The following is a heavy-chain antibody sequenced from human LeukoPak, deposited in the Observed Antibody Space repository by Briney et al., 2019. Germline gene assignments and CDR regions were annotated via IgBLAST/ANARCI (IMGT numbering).Heavy chain of an antibody. D-gene: IGHD3-22*01. Sequence: SETLSLTCTVSGGSISSRSYYWGWIRQPPGKGLEWIGSIYYSGSTYYNPSLKSRVTISVDTSKNQFSLKLSSVTAADTAVYYCARVMIVVVITPRGWFDPWGQGTLVTVSS. J-gene: IGHJ5*02. CDR1: GGSISSRSYY. CDR2: IYYSGST. V-gene: IGHV4-39*01. CDR3: ARVMIVVVITPRGWFDP.